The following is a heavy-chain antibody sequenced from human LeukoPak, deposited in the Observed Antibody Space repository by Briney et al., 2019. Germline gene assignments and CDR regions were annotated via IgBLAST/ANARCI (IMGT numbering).Heavy chain of an antibody. J-gene: IGHJ5*02. Sequence: GASVKVSCKASGYTFTTYGISWVRQAPGQGLEWMGWINPYNGDTNYAQKLQGRVTMTTDTSTSTAYMELSRLRSDDTAVYYCAREPSNCSGGSCFNWFDPWGQGTLVTVSS. D-gene: IGHD2-15*01. V-gene: IGHV1-18*01. CDR1: GYTFTTYG. CDR2: INPYNGDT. CDR3: AREPSNCSGGSCFNWFDP.